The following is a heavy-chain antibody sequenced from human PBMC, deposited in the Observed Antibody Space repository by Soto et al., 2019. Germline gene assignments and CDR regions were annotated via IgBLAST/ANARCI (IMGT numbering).Heavy chain of an antibody. CDR1: GFTFSSYA. CDR3: AKLNGPTVSSNFDY. V-gene: IGHV3-23*01. J-gene: IGHJ4*02. CDR2: ISGSGGST. D-gene: IGHD4-4*01. Sequence: RRLSCAASGFTFSSYAMSWVRQAPGKGLEWVSAISGSGGSTYYADSVKGRFTISRDNSKNTLYLQMNSLRAEDTAVYYCAKLNGPTVSSNFDYWGQGTLVTVSS.